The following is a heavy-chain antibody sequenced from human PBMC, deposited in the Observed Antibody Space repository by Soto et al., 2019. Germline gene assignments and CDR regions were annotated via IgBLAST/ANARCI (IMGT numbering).Heavy chain of an antibody. CDR3: ARAWGGYPYYYGMDV. D-gene: IGHD1-26*01. CDR2: IYYSGST. J-gene: IGHJ6*02. V-gene: IGHV4-31*03. Sequence: SETLSLTCTVSGGSISSGGYYWSWIRQHPGKGLEWIGYIYYSGSTYYNPSLKSRVTISVDTSKNQFSLKLSSVTAADTAVYYCARAWGGYPYYYGMDVWGQGTTVTVSS. CDR1: GGSISSGGYY.